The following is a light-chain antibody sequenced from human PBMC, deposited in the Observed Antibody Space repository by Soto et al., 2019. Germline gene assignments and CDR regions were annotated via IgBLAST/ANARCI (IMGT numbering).Light chain of an antibody. CDR1: QSVSSSY. J-gene: IGKJ3*01. CDR2: GAS. Sequence: EIVLTQSPGTLSLSPGERATLSCSASQSVSSSYLAWYQQKPGQAPRLLIYGASSRATGIPDRFSGSGSGTDFTLTISRLEPEDFAVNYCQQYGSSPRFTFGPGTKVDIK. CDR3: QQYGSSPRFT. V-gene: IGKV3-20*01.